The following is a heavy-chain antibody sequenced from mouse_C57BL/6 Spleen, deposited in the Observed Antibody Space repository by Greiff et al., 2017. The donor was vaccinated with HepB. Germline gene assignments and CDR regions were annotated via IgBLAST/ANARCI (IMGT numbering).Heavy chain of an antibody. CDR3: AREGDSSGDVGY. J-gene: IGHJ2*01. CDR2: IYPGDGDT. CDR1: GYAFSSSW. V-gene: IGHV1-82*01. D-gene: IGHD3-2*02. Sequence: QVQLQQSGPELVKPGASVKISCKASGYAFSSSWMNWVKQRPGKGLEWIGRIYPGDGDTNYNGKFKGKATLTADKSSSTAYMQLSSLTSEDSAVYFCAREGDSSGDVGYWGQGTTLTVSS.